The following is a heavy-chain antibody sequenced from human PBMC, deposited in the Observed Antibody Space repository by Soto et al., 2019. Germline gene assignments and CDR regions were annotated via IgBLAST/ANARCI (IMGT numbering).Heavy chain of an antibody. V-gene: IGHV3-30*03. CDR2: ISYDGSNT. J-gene: IGHJ4*02. CDR1: GFPFTTYG. D-gene: IGHD3-10*01. Sequence: QVPLVESGGGVVQPGRSLRLSCAASGFPFTTYGMHWVREGPGKGLEWVAVISYDGSNTYYADSVKGRFTISRDNSKNTLYLQMNSLRPEDTALYYCVGGQYYFDYRGQGTLVTVSS. CDR3: VGGQYYFDY.